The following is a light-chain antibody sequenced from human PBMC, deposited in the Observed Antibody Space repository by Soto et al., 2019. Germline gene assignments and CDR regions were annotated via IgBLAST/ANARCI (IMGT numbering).Light chain of an antibody. CDR1: SSNVGAGYD. CDR2: SDI. Sequence: QSVLTQPPSVSGAPGQRVTISCTGSSSNVGAGYDVHWYQQLPGTAPKLLIYSDINRPSGVPDRFSGSRSGISASLAITGLQAEDEADYCCQSYDSSLSGSVFGGGTKLTVL. J-gene: IGLJ3*02. CDR3: QSYDSSLSGSV. V-gene: IGLV1-40*01.